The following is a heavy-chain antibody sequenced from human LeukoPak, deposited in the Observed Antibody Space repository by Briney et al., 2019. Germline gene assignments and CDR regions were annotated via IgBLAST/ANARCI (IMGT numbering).Heavy chain of an antibody. CDR2: INPSGGST. D-gene: IGHD1-26*01. CDR3: ARVGRYSGSYLPPIEDV. J-gene: IGHJ6*02. V-gene: IGHV1-46*01. CDR1: GYTFTSYY. Sequence: GASVKVSCKASGYTFTSYYMHWVRQAPGQGLEWMGIINPSGGSTSYAQKFQGRVTITADESTSTAYMELSSLRSEDTAVYYCARVGRYSGSYLPPIEDVWGQGTTVTVSS.